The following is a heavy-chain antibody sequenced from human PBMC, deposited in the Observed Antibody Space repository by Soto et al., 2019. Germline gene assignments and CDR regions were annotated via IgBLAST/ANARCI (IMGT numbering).Heavy chain of an antibody. J-gene: IGHJ4*02. D-gene: IGHD1-26*01. CDR1: GGTISSWY. Sequence: QVQLQESGPGLVKPSETLSLTCTVSGGTISSWYWSWIRQPPGKGLEWLGYIYYSGSTNCNPSLKSRVTISVDTSKNQFSLKLSSVTAADTAVYYCASRYGSAIDSWGQGTLVTVSS. CDR3: ASRYGSAIDS. CDR2: IYYSGST. V-gene: IGHV4-59*08.